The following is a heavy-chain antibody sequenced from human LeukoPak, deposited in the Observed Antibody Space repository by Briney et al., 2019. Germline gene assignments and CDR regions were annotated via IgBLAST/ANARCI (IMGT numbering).Heavy chain of an antibody. CDR2: INPNSGGT. CDR1: GYTFTGYY. V-gene: IGHV1-2*02. Sequence: ASVKVSCKASGYTFTGYYMHWVRQAPGQGLEWMGWINPNSGGTNYAQKLQGRVTMTTDTSTSTAYMELRSLRSDDTAVYYCARGWFGELFPPNRWFDPWGQGTLVTVSS. D-gene: IGHD3-10*01. CDR3: ARGWFGELFPPNRWFDP. J-gene: IGHJ5*02.